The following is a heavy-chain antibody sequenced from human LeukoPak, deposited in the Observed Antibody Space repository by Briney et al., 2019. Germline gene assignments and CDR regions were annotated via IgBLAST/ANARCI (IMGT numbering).Heavy chain of an antibody. J-gene: IGHJ4*02. CDR3: ARLWYDFWSGYDY. V-gene: IGHV3-30*02. CDR2: IRYDGSNK. D-gene: IGHD3-3*01. CDR1: GFTFSSYG. Sequence: GGSLRPSCAASGFTFSSYGMHWVRQAPGKGLEWVAFIRYDGSNKYYADSVKGRFTISRDNSKNTLYLQMNSLRAEDTAVYYCARLWYDFWSGYDYWGQGTLVTVSS.